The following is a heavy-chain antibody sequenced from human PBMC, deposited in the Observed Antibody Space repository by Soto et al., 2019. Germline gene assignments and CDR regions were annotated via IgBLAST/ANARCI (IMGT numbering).Heavy chain of an antibody. V-gene: IGHV1-2*02. CDR2: INPNSGGT. D-gene: IGHD6-13*01. Sequence: QVQLVQSGAEVKKPGASVKVSCKASGFTFSAYYIYWVRQAPGQGLEWIGWINPNSGGTNNAQKFQGRVTMTRDTSTSTVYMELSALIPDDTAVYYCARSLLDEYSSSWRSAYYGMDVWGQGPTVTVSS. J-gene: IGHJ6*02. CDR3: ARSLLDEYSSSWRSAYYGMDV. CDR1: GFTFSAYY.